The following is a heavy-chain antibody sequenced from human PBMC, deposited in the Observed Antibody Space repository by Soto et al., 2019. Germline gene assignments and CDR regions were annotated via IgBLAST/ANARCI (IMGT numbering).Heavy chain of an antibody. CDR2: ISYDGNNK. CDR3: ARGPSYSDSYFDQ. J-gene: IGHJ4*02. Sequence: GGSLRLSCAASGFTFSTYAIAWARQAPGKGLQWLAAISYDGNNKYYADSVEGRFTISRDNSKNTVYLQMNSLRLEDTAVYYTARGPSYSDSYFDQWGQGTLVTVSS. V-gene: IGHV3-30*03. CDR1: GFTFSTYA. D-gene: IGHD4-17*01.